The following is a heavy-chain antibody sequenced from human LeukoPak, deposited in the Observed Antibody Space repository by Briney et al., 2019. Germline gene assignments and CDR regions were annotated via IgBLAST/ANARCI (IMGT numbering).Heavy chain of an antibody. D-gene: IGHD5-18*01. CDR2: ISYDGSNK. J-gene: IGHJ4*02. Sequence: GGSLRLSCAASGFTFSSYAMHWVRQAPGKGLEWVAVISYDGSNKYYADSVKGRFTISRDNSKNTLYLQMNSLRAEDTAVYYCARDTAMARDCRGQGTLVTVSS. CDR3: ARDTAMARDC. V-gene: IGHV3-30-3*01. CDR1: GFTFSSYA.